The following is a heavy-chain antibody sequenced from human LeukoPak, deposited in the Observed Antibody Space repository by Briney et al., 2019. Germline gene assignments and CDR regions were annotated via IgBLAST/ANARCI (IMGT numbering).Heavy chain of an antibody. CDR3: AREGYCSGGSCDNWFDP. CDR2: IYHSGST. J-gene: IGHJ5*02. V-gene: IGHV4-30-2*01. CDR1: GGSISSGGYS. Sequence: SETLPLTCAVSGGSISSGGYSWSWIRQPPGKGLEWIGYIYHSGSTYYNPFLKSRVTISVDRSKNQFSLNLSSVTAADTAVYYCAREGYCSGGSCDNWFDPWGQGTLVTVSS. D-gene: IGHD2-15*01.